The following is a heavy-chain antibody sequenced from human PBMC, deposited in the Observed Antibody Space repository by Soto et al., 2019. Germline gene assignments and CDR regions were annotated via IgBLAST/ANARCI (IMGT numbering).Heavy chain of an antibody. D-gene: IGHD1-1*01. V-gene: IGHV1-18*01. CDR2: ISAHNGNT. CDR1: GYAFTTYG. J-gene: IGHJ4*02. CDR3: ARGRYGDY. Sequence: QVHLVQSGAEVKKPGASVKVSCKGSGYAFTTYGITWVRQAPGQGLEWMGWISAHNGNTNYEQKLQGRVTVTRDTSPSTAYLELRSLRSDDTAVYYCARGRYGDYWGQGALVTVSS.